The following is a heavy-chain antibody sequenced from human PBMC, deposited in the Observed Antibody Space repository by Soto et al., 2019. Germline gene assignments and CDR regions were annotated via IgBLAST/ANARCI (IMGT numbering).Heavy chain of an antibody. D-gene: IGHD3-9*01. CDR3: ARVQDILTGWEPQYYYYGMDV. J-gene: IGHJ6*02. CDR1: GFTFSSYG. Sequence: GGSLRLSCAASGFTFSSYGMHWVRQAPGKGLEWVAVIWYDGSNKYYADSVKGRFTISRDNSKNTLYLQMNSLRAEDTAVYYCARVQDILTGWEPQYYYYGMDVWGQGTTVTVSS. V-gene: IGHV3-33*01. CDR2: IWYDGSNK.